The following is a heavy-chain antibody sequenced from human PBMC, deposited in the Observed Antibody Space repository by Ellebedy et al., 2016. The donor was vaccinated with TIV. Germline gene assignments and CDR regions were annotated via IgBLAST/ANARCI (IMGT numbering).Heavy chain of an antibody. J-gene: IGHJ4*02. CDR1: GGSFSNNA. CDR2: IIPISDSA. Sequence: AASVKVSCKASGGSFSNNAVTWVRQAPGQGLEWMGGIIPISDSANYAHQFQGRVTINADRSTSTATLELSSLRSDDTAVYYCAASSFYGTMILHWGQGTLVTVSS. V-gene: IGHV1-69*13. D-gene: IGHD3-22*01. CDR3: AASSFYGTMILH.